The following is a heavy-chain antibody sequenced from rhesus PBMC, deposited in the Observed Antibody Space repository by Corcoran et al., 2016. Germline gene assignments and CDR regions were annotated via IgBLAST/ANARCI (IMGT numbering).Heavy chain of an antibody. Sequence: QLQLQESGPGLVKPSEPLSLTCAVSGGSISSTSWSWTRQPPGKGLEWIGRISGSGGSTDYNPSLKSRVTISTDTSKNQFSLKLSSVTAADTAVYYCARGFGVINLDYWGQGVLVTVSS. CDR1: GGSISSTS. J-gene: IGHJ4*01. CDR3: ARGFGVINLDY. CDR2: ISGSGGST. D-gene: IGHD3-34*01. V-gene: IGHV4-173*01.